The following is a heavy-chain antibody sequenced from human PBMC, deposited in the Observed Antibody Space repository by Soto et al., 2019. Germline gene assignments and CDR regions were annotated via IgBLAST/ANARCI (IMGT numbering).Heavy chain of an antibody. D-gene: IGHD4-17*01. CDR1: GGSFSAYY. V-gene: IGHV4-34*01. J-gene: IGHJ4*02. CDR2: INHSGST. CDR3: ARGNWDDYGDDGFDY. Sequence: SETLSLTCAVYGGSFSAYYWSWIRPSPGKGLEWIGEINHSGSTNYNPSLKSRVTISVDTSKNQFSLKLSSVTAADTAVYYCARGNWDDYGDDGFDYWGQGTLVTVSS.